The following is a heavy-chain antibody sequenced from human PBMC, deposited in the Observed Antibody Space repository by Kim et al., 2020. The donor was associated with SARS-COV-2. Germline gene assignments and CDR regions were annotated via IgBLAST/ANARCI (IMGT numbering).Heavy chain of an antibody. Sequence: GESLKISCKGSGYSFTSYWISWVRQMPGKGLEWMGRIDPSDSYTNYSPSFQGHVTISADKSISTAYLQWSSLKASDTAMYYCARWSIGYDFWSGYYGYFELWGRGTLVTVSS. CDR1: GYSFTSYW. V-gene: IGHV5-10-1*01. J-gene: IGHJ2*01. D-gene: IGHD3-3*01. CDR3: ARWSIGYDFWSGYYGYFEL. CDR2: IDPSDSYT.